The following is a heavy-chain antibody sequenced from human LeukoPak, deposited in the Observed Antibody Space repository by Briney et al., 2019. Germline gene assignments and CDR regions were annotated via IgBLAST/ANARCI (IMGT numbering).Heavy chain of an antibody. J-gene: IGHJ4*02. D-gene: IGHD6-19*01. CDR3: ATRGYISGWYYLDY. CDR2: IKQDGNEK. Sequence: PGGSLRLSCVTSGFTFSNYWMSWVRQAPGKGLEWVANIKQDGNEKYYVDSVKGRFTISRDNAKNSLYLQMNSLRAEDTAVYYCATRGYISGWYYLDYWGQGTLVTVSS. V-gene: IGHV3-7*02. CDR1: GFTFSNYW.